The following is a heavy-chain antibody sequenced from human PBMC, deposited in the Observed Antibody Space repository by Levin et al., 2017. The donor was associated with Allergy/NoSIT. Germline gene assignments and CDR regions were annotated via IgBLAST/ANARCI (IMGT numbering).Heavy chain of an antibody. V-gene: IGHV4-59*01. J-gene: IGHJ4*02. CDR1: GVSFSSYY. CDR2: TSSRGDT. D-gene: IGHD3-10*01. Sequence: GSLRLSCAVSGVSFSSYYWSWIRKSPGKGLEWIGETSSRGDTNYNPSLKSRVTISLDMSQNQLSLSLRSVTAADTAIYYCARWSRPGMDGDFDYRGQGIKVTGSS. CDR3: ARWSRPGMDGDFDY.